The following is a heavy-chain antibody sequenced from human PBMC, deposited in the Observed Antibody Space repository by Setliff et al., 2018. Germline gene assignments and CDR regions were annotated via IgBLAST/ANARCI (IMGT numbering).Heavy chain of an antibody. CDR2: IKQDGSEK. V-gene: IGHV3-7*03. CDR3: AREVLGPYYDYVWGSFDI. J-gene: IGHJ3*02. CDR1: GFTFSSYW. D-gene: IGHD3-16*01. Sequence: GGSLRLSCAASGFTFSSYWMSWVRQAPGKGLEWVANIKQDGSEKYYVDSVKGRFTISRDNAKNSLYLQMNSLRAEDTAVYYCAREVLGPYYDYVWGSFDIWPRDNGHRLL.